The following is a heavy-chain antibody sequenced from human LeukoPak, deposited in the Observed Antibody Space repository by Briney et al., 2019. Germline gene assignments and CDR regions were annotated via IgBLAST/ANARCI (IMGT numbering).Heavy chain of an antibody. CDR3: ARYSGSYSGFGNYFDY. V-gene: IGHV1-18*01. Sequence: GASVKVSCKASGYTFTSYGISWVRQAPGQGREWMGWISAYNGNTNYAQKLQGRVTMTTDTSTSTAYMELRSLRSDDTAVYYCARYSGSYSGFGNYFDYWGQGTLVTVSS. J-gene: IGHJ4*02. CDR2: ISAYNGNT. CDR1: GYTFTSYG. D-gene: IGHD1-26*01.